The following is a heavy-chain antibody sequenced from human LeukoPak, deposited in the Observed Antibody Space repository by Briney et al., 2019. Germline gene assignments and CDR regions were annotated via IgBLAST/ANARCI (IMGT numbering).Heavy chain of an antibody. CDR3: ARGSVDIVATVYYYYGMDV. D-gene: IGHD5-12*01. Sequence: GGSLRLSCAASGFTVSSNYMSWVRQAPGKGLEWVSVIYTGGSTYHADSVKGRFTISRDNSKNTLYLLMNSLRAEDTAVYYCARGSVDIVATVYYYYGMDVWGQGTTVTVSS. CDR1: GFTVSSNY. CDR2: IYTGGST. V-gene: IGHV3-53*01. J-gene: IGHJ6*02.